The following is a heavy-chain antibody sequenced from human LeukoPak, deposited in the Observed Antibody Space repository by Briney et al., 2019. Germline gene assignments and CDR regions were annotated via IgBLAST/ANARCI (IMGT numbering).Heavy chain of an antibody. CDR1: GFTFRSHD. Sequence: PGGSLRLSCAASGFTFRSHDMSWVRQAPGKGLEWVSGISGSGGSTFYADSVKGRFTISRDNSKNTLYLQLNSLRVEDTAVYYCANSYCSSLNCLPNYWGQGTLVTVSS. J-gene: IGHJ4*02. CDR2: ISGSGGST. D-gene: IGHD2-2*01. V-gene: IGHV3-23*01. CDR3: ANSYCSSLNCLPNY.